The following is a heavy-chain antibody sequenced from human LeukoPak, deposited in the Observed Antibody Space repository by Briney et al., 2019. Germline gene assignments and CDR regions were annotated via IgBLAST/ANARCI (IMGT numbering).Heavy chain of an antibody. CDR3: ARADDSSGYRPSDY. Sequence: PGGSLRLSCIASGFTFSNYWMRWVRQAPGKGLEWVANMNQDGGEKYYVDSVKGRFTISRDNVKNSLYLQMNSLRAEDTAIYYCARADDSSGYRPSDYWGQGTLVTVPS. J-gene: IGHJ4*02. CDR1: GFTFSNYW. V-gene: IGHV3-7*04. D-gene: IGHD3-22*01. CDR2: MNQDGGEK.